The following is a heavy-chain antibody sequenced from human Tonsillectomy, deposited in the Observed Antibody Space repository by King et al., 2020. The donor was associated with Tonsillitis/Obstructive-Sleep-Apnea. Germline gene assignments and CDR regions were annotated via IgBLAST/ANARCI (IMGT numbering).Heavy chain of an antibody. Sequence: VQLVESGGGVVQPGRSLRLSCAASGFTFSSYGMHWVRQAPGKGLEWVAVISYDGSNKYYADSVKGRFTISRDKSKNMLYLQMNSLRAEDTAVYYCAKAFYSSSWYHFYYWGLGTLVAVSS. CDR2: ISYDGSNK. D-gene: IGHD6-13*01. V-gene: IGHV3-30*18. J-gene: IGHJ4*02. CDR1: GFTFSSYG. CDR3: AKAFYSSSWYHFYY.